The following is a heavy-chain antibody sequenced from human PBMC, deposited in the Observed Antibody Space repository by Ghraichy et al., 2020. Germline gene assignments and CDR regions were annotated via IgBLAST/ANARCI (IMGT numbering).Heavy chain of an antibody. CDR3: AKDPRGGASL. CDR1: GFTFSSYG. Sequence: GGSLRLSCAASGFTFSSYGMHWVRQAPGKGLEWVAVISYDGSNKYYADSVKGRFTISRDNSKNTLYLQMNSLRAEDTAVYYCAKDPRGGASLWGQGTLVTVSS. J-gene: IGHJ4*02. CDR2: ISYDGSNK. D-gene: IGHD2-21*01. V-gene: IGHV3-30*18.